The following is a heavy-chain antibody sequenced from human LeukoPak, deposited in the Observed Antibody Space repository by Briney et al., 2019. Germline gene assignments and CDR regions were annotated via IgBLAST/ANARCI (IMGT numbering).Heavy chain of an antibody. CDR1: GFTFSSYA. J-gene: IGHJ3*02. V-gene: IGHV3-23*01. CDR2: ISGSGGNT. CDR3: ARVMSGYHQSAFDI. Sequence: GGSLRLSCAASGFTFSSYAMSWVRQSPGKGLEWVSAISGSGGNTYSADSVKGRCTISRDNSLQTLFLHMNSLRAEDTAVYYCARVMSGYHQSAFDIWGQGTMVTVSS. D-gene: IGHD5-12*01.